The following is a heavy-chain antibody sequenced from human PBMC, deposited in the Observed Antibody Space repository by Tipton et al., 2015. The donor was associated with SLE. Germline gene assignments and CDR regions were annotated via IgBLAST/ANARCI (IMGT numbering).Heavy chain of an antibody. Sequence: GSLRLSCAASGFTFSSYGMHWVRQAPGKGLEWVAFIRYDGSNKYYADSVKGRFTISRDNSKNTLYLQMNSLRAEDTAAYYCAKAPTAAAGYFDYWGQGTLVTVSS. CDR1: GFTFSSYG. D-gene: IGHD6-13*01. CDR3: AKAPTAAAGYFDY. J-gene: IGHJ4*02. V-gene: IGHV3-30*02. CDR2: IRYDGSNK.